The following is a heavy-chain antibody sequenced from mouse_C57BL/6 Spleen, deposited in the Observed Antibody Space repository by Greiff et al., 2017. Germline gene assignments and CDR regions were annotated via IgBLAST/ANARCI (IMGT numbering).Heavy chain of an antibody. CDR3: ARHGIYYYGSSFDYYAMDY. CDR2: FYPGSGSI. CDR1: GYTFTEYT. Sequence: VKLQESGAELVKPGASVKLSCKASGYTFTEYTIHWVKQRSGQGLEWIGWFYPGSGSIKYNEKFKDKATLTADKSSSTVYMELSRLTSEDSAVYFCARHGIYYYGSSFDYYAMDYWGQGTSVTVSS. D-gene: IGHD1-1*01. J-gene: IGHJ4*01. V-gene: IGHV1-62-2*01.